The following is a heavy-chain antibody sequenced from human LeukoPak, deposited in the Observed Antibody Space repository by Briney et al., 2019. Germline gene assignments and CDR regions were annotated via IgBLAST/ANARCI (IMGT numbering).Heavy chain of an antibody. CDR2: INHGGTN. CDR1: GGSFSDNY. D-gene: IGHD3-16*02. V-gene: IGHV4-34*01. Sequence: PSENLSLTYAIYGGSFSDNYWSWIRQPPGKGLEWIGEINHGGTNNYNPSLKSPVTISVATSTNQFSLKLSSVTAADTAVYYCARTSKSPYDYVWGSDQLFYLFDYWGQGTLDSVSS. J-gene: IGHJ4*02. CDR3: ARTSKSPYDYVWGSDQLFYLFDY.